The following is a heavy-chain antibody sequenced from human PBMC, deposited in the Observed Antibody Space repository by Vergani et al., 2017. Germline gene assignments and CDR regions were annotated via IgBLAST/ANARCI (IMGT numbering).Heavy chain of an antibody. V-gene: IGHV3-49*04. D-gene: IGHD5-18*01. CDR3: SRGRGYSFGYSDY. J-gene: IGHJ4*02. Sequence: EVPLVESGGRLVPPGRSLRLSCAASGFSFGDYAMTWVRQAPGKGLEWVAFIRNKAYGGTTEYDASVKGRFTISRDDSKRLAYLQLSGLKTEDTAVYFCSRGRGYSFGYSDYWGQGTLVTVSS. CDR2: IRNKAYGGTT. CDR1: GFSFGDYA.